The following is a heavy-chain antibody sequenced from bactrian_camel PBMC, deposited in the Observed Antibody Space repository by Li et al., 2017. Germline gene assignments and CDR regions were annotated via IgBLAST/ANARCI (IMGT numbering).Heavy chain of an antibody. CDR2: IRRSGGET. CDR1: GFPPGFPFRHHC. D-gene: IGHD6*01. J-gene: IGHJ4*01. Sequence: VQLVESGGGSVQAGGSLRLSCAGSGFPPGFPFRHHCLGWFRQTPGRAPAEREGIAAIRRSGGETWYAGSVKGRFTISQDSARNTVYLQMNNYNLRTPPRTTVRRGAVVVVNTATPSTTGARGPRSPSP. V-gene: IGHV3S60*01. CDR3: RRGAVVVVNTATPSTT.